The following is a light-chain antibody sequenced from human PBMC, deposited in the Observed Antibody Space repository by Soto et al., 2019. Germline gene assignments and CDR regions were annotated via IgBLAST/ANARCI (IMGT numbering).Light chain of an antibody. V-gene: IGKV3-20*01. J-gene: IGKJ1*01. CDR3: QQYGSSVT. CDR2: GAS. CDR1: QSVSSSY. Sequence: EIVLTQSPVTLSFSPGERATLSFRASQSVSSSYLAWYQQKPCQAPRLLIYGASSRATGIPDRFSGSGSGTDFTLTISRLEPEDFAVYYCQQYGSSVTFGQGTKV.